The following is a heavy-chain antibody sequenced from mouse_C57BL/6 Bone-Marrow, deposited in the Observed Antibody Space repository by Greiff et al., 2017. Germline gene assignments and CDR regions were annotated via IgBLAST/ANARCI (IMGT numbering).Heavy chain of an antibody. J-gene: IGHJ4*01. CDR2: IYPGSGST. Sequence: VQLQQPGAELVKPGASVKMSCKASGYTFTSYWITWVKQRPGQGLGWIGDIYPGSGSTNYNEKFKSKATLTVDTSSSTAYMQLSSLTSEDSAVYYCARCGSSYGAMDYWGQGTSVTVSS. V-gene: IGHV1-55*01. CDR1: GYTFTSYW. D-gene: IGHD1-1*01. CDR3: ARCGSSYGAMDY.